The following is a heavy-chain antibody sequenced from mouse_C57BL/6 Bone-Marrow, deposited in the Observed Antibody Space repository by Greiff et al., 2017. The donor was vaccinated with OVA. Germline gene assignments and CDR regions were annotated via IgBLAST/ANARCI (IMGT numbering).Heavy chain of an antibody. J-gene: IGHJ1*03. D-gene: IGHD2-1*01. CDR2: IYPRSGNT. Sequence: QVQLQQSGAELARPGASVKLSCKASGYTFTSYGISWVKQRTGPGLEWIGEIYPRSGNTYYNEKFKGKATLTADKSSSTAYSELRSLTSEDSAVYFCARGTIYSRYFDVWGTGTTVTVSS. CDR3: ARGTIYSRYFDV. V-gene: IGHV1-81*01. CDR1: GYTFTSYG.